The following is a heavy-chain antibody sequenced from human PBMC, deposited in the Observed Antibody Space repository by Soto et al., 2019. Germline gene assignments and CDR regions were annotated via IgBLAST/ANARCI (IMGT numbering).Heavy chain of an antibody. Sequence: EVQLVESGGGLVKPGGSLRLSCAASGFTFSSYSMNWVRQAPGKGLEWVSSISSSSSYIYYADSVKGRFTISRDNAKNSLYLQMNSLRAEDTAVYYCARHGEQQLDVYYGMDVCGQGTTVTVSS. J-gene: IGHJ6*02. CDR2: ISSSSSYI. V-gene: IGHV3-21*01. D-gene: IGHD6-13*01. CDR1: GFTFSSYS. CDR3: ARHGEQQLDVYYGMDV.